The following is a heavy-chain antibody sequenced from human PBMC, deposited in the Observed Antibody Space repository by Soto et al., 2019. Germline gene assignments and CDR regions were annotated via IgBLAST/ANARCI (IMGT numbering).Heavy chain of an antibody. CDR3: AREGNYSGWHDFAGMGLDY. J-gene: IGHJ4*02. D-gene: IGHD4-4*01. V-gene: IGHV1-46*01. CDR1: GYTFTSYY. Sequence: QVQLVQSGAEVKKPGASVKVSCKASGYTFTSYYMHWVRQAPGQGLEWMGIINPSGGSTSYAQKYQGRVTMTRETSASTVYMELSSLRAEDTAVYYCAREGNYSGWHDFAGMGLDYWGQGTLVTFSS. CDR2: INPSGGST.